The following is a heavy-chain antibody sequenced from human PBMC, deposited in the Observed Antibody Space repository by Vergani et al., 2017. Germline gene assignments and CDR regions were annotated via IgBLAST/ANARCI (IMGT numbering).Heavy chain of an antibody. CDR3: AHSSGSTIFGVVIPHNDFDY. CDR2: IYWDDDK. CDR1: GFSLSTSGVG. Sequence: QITLQESGPTLVKPTQTLTLTCTFSGFSLSTSGVGVGWIRQPPGKDLEWLALIYWDDDKRYSPSLKSRLTITKDTSKNQVVLTMTNMDPVDTATYYCAHSSGSTIFGVVIPHNDFDYWGQGTLVTVSS. V-gene: IGHV2-5*02. D-gene: IGHD3-3*01. J-gene: IGHJ4*02.